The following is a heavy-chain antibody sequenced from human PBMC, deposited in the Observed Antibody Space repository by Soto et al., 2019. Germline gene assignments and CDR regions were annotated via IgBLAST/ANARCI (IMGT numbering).Heavy chain of an antibody. J-gene: IGHJ4*02. V-gene: IGHV1-24*01. Sequence: ASLKVSCKVSGYTLTELSMHWVRQAPGKGLEWMGGSDPEDGETIYAQKFQGRVTMTEDTSTDTAYMELSRLRSEDTAVYYCVLGPITISGHFDYWGQGTLVTVSS. CDR3: VLGPITISGHFDY. CDR2: SDPEDGET. D-gene: IGHD3-10*01. CDR1: GYTLTELS.